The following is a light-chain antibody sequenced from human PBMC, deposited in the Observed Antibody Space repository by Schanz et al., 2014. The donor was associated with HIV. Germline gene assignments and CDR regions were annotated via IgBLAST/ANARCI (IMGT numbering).Light chain of an antibody. CDR2: GAS. V-gene: IGKV3-20*01. Sequence: EIVLTQSPGTLSLSPGDGATLSCRASQSVSGFLAWYQQKPGQAPRLLIYGASSRATGIPDRFSGSGSGTVFTLTISRLEPEDFAVFYCQHYSTSPITFGQGTRLEIK. CDR1: QSVSGF. CDR3: QHYSTSPIT. J-gene: IGKJ5*01.